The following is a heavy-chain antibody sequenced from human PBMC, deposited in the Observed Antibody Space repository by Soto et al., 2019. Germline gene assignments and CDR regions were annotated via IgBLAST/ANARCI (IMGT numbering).Heavy chain of an antibody. Sequence: ASVKVSCKASGYTFTSYYMHWVRQAPGQGLEWMGIINPSGGSTSYAQKFQGRVTMTRDTSTSTVYMELSSLRSEDTAVYYCVRDYRSTYYYDSSGYPGAFDIWGQGTMVTV. J-gene: IGHJ3*02. D-gene: IGHD3-22*01. CDR3: VRDYRSTYYYDSSGYPGAFDI. V-gene: IGHV1-46*01. CDR2: INPSGGST. CDR1: GYTFTSYY.